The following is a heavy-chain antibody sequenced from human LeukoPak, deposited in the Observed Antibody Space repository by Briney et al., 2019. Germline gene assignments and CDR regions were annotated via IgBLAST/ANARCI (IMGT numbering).Heavy chain of an antibody. CDR3: ATSYSSSPIDC. CDR1: GYTFTGYY. V-gene: IGHV1-2*02. D-gene: IGHD6-13*01. Sequence: ASVKVSCKASGYTFTGYYMHWVRQAPGQGLEWMGWINPNSGGTNYAQKFQGRVTMTTDTSTSTAYMELRSLRSDDTAVYYCATSYSSSPIDCWGQGTLVTVSS. CDR2: INPNSGGT. J-gene: IGHJ4*02.